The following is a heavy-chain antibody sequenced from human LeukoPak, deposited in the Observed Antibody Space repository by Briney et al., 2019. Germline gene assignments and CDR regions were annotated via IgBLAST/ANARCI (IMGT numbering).Heavy chain of an antibody. CDR3: ALRYSGSYYDFDY. J-gene: IGHJ4*02. V-gene: IGHV5-51*01. Sequence: GESLKIPCKGSGYSFTSYWIGWVRQMPGKGLEWMGIIYPGDSDTRYSPSFQGQVTISADKSISTAYLQWSSLKASDTAMYYCALRYSGSYYDFDYWGQGTLVTVSS. D-gene: IGHD1-26*01. CDR2: IYPGDSDT. CDR1: GYSFTSYW.